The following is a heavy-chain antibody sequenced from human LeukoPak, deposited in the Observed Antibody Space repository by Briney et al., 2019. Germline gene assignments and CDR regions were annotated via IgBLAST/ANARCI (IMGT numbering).Heavy chain of an antibody. Sequence: PGGSLRLSCAASEFTFTTYVLHWVHQALGKGLVWVAFIYYDGNIIYYADYVKSRFTISRDISKNTLYLQMDSLRAEDTAIYYCARDWKTNSFDYWGQGTLVTVSS. D-gene: IGHD1-1*01. J-gene: IGHJ4*02. CDR2: IYYDGNII. CDR1: EFTFTTYV. CDR3: ARDWKTNSFDY. V-gene: IGHV3-33*01.